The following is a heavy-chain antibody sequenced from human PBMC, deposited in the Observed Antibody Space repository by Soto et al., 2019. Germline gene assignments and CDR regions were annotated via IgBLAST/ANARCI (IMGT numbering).Heavy chain of an antibody. D-gene: IGHD3-10*01. CDR3: ARMVRGVIKGDIYYYYGMDV. J-gene: IGHJ6*02. CDR2: ISSNDEK. Sequence: GPTLVNPTEILTLTCTVSGFSLSNARMGVGWIRQPPGKALEWLAHISSNDEKSYSTSLKSRLTISKDTSKSQVVLTMTNMDPVDTATYYCARMVRGVIKGDIYYYYGMDVWGQGTTVTVSS. CDR1: GFSLSNARMG. V-gene: IGHV2-26*01.